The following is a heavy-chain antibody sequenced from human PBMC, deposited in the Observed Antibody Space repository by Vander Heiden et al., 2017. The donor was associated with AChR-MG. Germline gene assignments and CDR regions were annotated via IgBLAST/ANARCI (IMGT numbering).Heavy chain of an antibody. CDR3: AKITSGYDSYFYYGMDV. CDR1: GFIFRQYG. V-gene: IGHV3-30*02. J-gene: IGHJ6*02. D-gene: IGHD5-12*01. Sequence: QGQLEESGGGPVHPGGSLRLSCVASGFIFRQYGMHGVRQAPGKGLEWVAFIRYDGGDKDYADSVKGRVTISRDNSKNTLNLQMNSLRAEDTAVYYCAKITSGYDSYFYYGMDVWGHGTTVTVSS. CDR2: IRYDGGDK.